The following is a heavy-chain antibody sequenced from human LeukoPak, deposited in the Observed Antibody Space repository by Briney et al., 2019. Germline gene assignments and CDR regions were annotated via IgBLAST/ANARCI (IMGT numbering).Heavy chain of an antibody. CDR1: GGSINNYY. V-gene: IGHV4-59*01. Sequence: PSETLSLTCTVSGGSINNYYWSWVRQTPGKGLECIGYIYYTGSTNYNPSLKSRITMSVDTSTNHFSLKLSSVTAADTAVYYCARVLAVAGTPLDYWGQGTLVTVSS. D-gene: IGHD6-19*01. CDR3: ARVLAVAGTPLDY. CDR2: IYYTGST. J-gene: IGHJ4*02.